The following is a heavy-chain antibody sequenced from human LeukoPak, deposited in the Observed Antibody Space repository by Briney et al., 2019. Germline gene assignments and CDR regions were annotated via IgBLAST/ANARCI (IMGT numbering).Heavy chain of an antibody. D-gene: IGHD3-22*01. CDR3: ARDSITMTVVVGDLDC. CDR1: GFTVSSNY. J-gene: IGHJ4*02. CDR2: IYSGGST. Sequence: GGSLRLSCAASGFTVSSNYMSWVRQAPGKGLEGVSVIYSGGSTYYADSVKGRFTISRDNSKNTLYLQMNSLRAEDTAVYYCARDSITMTVVVGDLDCWGQGTLVTVSS. V-gene: IGHV3-53*01.